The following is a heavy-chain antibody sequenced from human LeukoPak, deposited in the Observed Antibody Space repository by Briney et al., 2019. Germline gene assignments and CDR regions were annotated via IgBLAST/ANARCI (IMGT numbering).Heavy chain of an antibody. D-gene: IGHD3-22*01. Sequence: PGGSLRLSCAVSGFTFNYYDMHWVRQAPGKRLEWVSAIRTTGDTHYPDSVKGRFAMSREDAKNSVHLQMNTLRAGDTAVYYCARAVSYYYDNSGHPGWYFDLWGRGTLVTVSS. J-gene: IGHJ2*01. V-gene: IGHV3-13*01. CDR1: GFTFNYYD. CDR3: ARAVSYYYDNSGHPGWYFDL. CDR2: IRTTGDT.